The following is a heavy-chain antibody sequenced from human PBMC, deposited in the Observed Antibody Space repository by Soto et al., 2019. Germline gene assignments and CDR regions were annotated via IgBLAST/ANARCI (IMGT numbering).Heavy chain of an antibody. Sequence: PGGSLRLSCAASGFTFSRHAMHWVRQAPGKGLEWVAVISYDGSNKYYADSVKGRFTISRDNSKNTLYLQMNSLRAEDTAVYYCASAYYYDSSGYYYEGNYYFDYWGQGTLVTVSS. V-gene: IGHV3-30-3*01. D-gene: IGHD3-22*01. CDR1: GFTFSRHA. CDR2: ISYDGSNK. CDR3: ASAYYYDSSGYYYEGNYYFDY. J-gene: IGHJ4*02.